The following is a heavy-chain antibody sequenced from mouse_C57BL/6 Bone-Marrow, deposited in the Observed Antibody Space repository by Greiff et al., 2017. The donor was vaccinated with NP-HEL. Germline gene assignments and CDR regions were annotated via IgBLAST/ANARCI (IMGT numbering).Heavy chain of an antibody. D-gene: IGHD1-1*01. V-gene: IGHV14-2*01. CDR2: IDPEDGET. Sequence: VQLKESGAELVKPGASVKLSCTASGFNIKDYYMHWVKQRTEQGLEWIGRIDPEDGETKYAPKFQGKATITADTSSNTAYLQLSSLTYQNTAVYYCALLDSSYAMDYGGQGTSVTVSS. CDR3: ALLDSSYAMDY. CDR1: GFNIKDYY. J-gene: IGHJ4*01.